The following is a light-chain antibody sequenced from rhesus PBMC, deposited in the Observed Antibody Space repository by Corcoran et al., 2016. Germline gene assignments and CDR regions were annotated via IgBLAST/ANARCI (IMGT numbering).Light chain of an antibody. J-gene: IGKJ4*01. CDR3: QRNYGTPLT. Sequence: DIQMTQSPSSLSATVGDRVTCTCRTSENGNNYLNWNQQKPGKAPNLLIYKASPLQSGVPSRFSGSGSGTANIFTISSLQSKAVATCYCQRNYGTPLTFGGGTKVKIK. V-gene: IGKV1-74*01. CDR1: ENGNNY. CDR2: KAS.